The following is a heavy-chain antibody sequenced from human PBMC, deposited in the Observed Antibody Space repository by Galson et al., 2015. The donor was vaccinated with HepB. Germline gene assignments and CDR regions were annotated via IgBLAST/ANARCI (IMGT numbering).Heavy chain of an antibody. CDR2: IYPGDSDT. D-gene: IGHD2-2*01. Sequence: QSGAEVKKPGESLKISCKGSGYSFTSYWIGWVRQMPGKGLEWMGIIYPGDSDTRYSPSFQGQVTISADKSISTAYLQWSSLKASDTAMYYCARRQGPLVVPAEGYYYYYGMDVWGQGTTVTVSS. CDR1: GYSFTSYW. J-gene: IGHJ6*02. V-gene: IGHV5-51*01. CDR3: ARRQGPLVVPAEGYYYYYGMDV.